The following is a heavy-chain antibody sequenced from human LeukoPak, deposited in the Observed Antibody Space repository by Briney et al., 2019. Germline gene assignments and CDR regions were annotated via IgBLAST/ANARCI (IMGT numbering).Heavy chain of an antibody. CDR3: ARGIQLWLMGELNWFDP. CDR1: GGSISSGTYY. D-gene: IGHD5-18*01. V-gene: IGHV4-61*02. J-gene: IGHJ5*02. Sequence: SETLSLTCTVSGGSISSGTYYWSWIRQPAGKGLEWIGRIYTSGSTNYNPSLKSRVTISVDTSKNQFSLKLSSVTAADTAVYYCARGIQLWLMGELNWFDPWGQGTLVTVSS. CDR2: IYTSGST.